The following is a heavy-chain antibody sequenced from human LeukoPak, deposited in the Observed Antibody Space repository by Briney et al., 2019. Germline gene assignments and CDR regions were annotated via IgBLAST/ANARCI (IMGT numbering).Heavy chain of an antibody. D-gene: IGHD7-27*01. J-gene: IGHJ5*02. CDR1: GFTFSSYA. Sequence: GGPLRLSCAASGFTFSSYAMSWVRQAPGKGLEWVSVISDSGDKSYYADSVKGRFTTSRDNSKNTLYLQLNSLRDEDTAIYYCAKAPWGWAPGSWGQGTLVTVSS. CDR3: AKAPWGWAPGS. CDR2: ISDSGDKS. V-gene: IGHV3-23*01.